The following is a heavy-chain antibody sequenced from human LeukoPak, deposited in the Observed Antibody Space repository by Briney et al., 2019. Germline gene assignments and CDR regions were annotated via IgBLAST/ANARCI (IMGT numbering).Heavy chain of an antibody. V-gene: IGHV3-7*03. CDR2: IKQSGSEK. D-gene: IGHD4-17*01. Sequence: GGSLRLSCVASGFDFSDHWMTWVRQVPGKRLEWVATIKQSGSEKYYLDSVKGRFTISRDNSKNTLYLQMNSLRAEDTAVYYCAKEPSYGDYDYYYYYGMDVWGQGTTVTVSS. CDR3: AKEPSYGDYDYYYYYGMDV. CDR1: GFDFSDHW. J-gene: IGHJ6*02.